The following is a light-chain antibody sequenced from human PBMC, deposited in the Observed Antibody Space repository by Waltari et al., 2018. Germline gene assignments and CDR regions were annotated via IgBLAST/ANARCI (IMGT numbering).Light chain of an antibody. V-gene: IGLV2-14*03. J-gene: IGLJ3*02. Sequence: QSALTPPASVSGSPGQSITIPCYGTSSYIGFYNYVSWYQHHPGKAPKLMIYDVSQRPSGVSDRFSGYKSGNTASLTISGLQAEDEADYYCNSYTGSSSWVFGGGTKVTVL. CDR3: NSYTGSSSWV. CDR2: DVS. CDR1: SSYIGFYNY.